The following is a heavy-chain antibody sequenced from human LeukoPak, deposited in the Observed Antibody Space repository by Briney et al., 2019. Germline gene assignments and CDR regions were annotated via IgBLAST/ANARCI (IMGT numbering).Heavy chain of an antibody. Sequence: PGGSLRLSCAASGFSFGTWSVNWVRQAPGKGLEWVSSISSSSRYIYYADSVKGRFTISRDNAKNPLYLQMNSLRAEDTAVYYCARENHGSFDYWGQGTLVTVSS. CDR3: ARENHGSFDY. J-gene: IGHJ4*02. CDR1: GFSFGTWS. D-gene: IGHD1-14*01. V-gene: IGHV3-21*01. CDR2: ISSSSRYI.